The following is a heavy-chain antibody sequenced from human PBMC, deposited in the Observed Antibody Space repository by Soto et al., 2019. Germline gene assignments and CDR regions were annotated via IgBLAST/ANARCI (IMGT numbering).Heavy chain of an antibody. CDR2: IHGSGRSK. D-gene: IGHD1-26*01. J-gene: IGHJ6*02. Sequence: EVHLAASGGGLVQPGGSLTVSCAASGVSFSDEAMTWVRQAPGKGLEWVASIHGSGRSKYYADSVKGRFTISRDNSRNTLYLQMNRLTAADTAVYYCAKVGPSYYYGMDVWGQGTTVTVSS. V-gene: IGHV3-23*04. CDR1: GVSFSDEA. CDR3: AKVGPSYYYGMDV.